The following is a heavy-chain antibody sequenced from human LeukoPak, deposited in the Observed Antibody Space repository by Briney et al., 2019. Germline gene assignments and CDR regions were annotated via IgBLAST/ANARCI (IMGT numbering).Heavy chain of an antibody. CDR3: ARVGYSSNLFDY. CDR2: INPNSGGT. D-gene: IGHD6-19*01. CDR1: GYTFTSYG. Sequence: ASVKVSCKASGYTFTSYGISWVRQAPGQGLEWMGWINPNSGGTNYAQKFQGRVTMTRDTSISTAYMELSRLRSDDTAVYYCARVGYSSNLFDYWGQGTLVTVSS. J-gene: IGHJ4*02. V-gene: IGHV1-2*02.